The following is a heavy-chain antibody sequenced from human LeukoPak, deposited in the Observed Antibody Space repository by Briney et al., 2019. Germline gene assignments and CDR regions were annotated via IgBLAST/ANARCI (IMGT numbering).Heavy chain of an antibody. V-gene: IGHV5-51*01. D-gene: IGHD3-22*01. CDR1: GYSFISYW. Sequence: GESLMISCKGSGYSFISYWIGWVRQMPGKGLEWMGIIYPGDSDTRYSPSFQGQVAISADKSISTAYLQWSSLKASDTAMYYCATWYYDSSGYSGAFDIWGQGTMVTVSS. J-gene: IGHJ3*02. CDR2: IYPGDSDT. CDR3: ATWYYDSSGYSGAFDI.